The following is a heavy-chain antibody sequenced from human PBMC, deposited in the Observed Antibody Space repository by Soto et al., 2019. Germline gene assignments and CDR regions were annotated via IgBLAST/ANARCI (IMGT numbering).Heavy chain of an antibody. D-gene: IGHD3-3*01. CDR2: IYHSGST. Sequence: QVQLQESGPGLVKPSGTLSLTCAVSGGSISSSNWWSWVRQPPGKGLEWIGEIYHSGSTNYNPSLKSRVTISVDKSKNQFSLKLSSVTAADKAVYFCARRGTYYDFWSVIIEDRYYGMDVWGQGTMVTVSS. CDR3: ARRGTYYDFWSVIIEDRYYGMDV. CDR1: GGSISSSNW. J-gene: IGHJ6*02. V-gene: IGHV4-4*02.